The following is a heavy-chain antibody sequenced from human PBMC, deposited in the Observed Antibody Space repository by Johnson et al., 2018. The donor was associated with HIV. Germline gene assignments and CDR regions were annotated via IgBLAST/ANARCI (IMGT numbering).Heavy chain of an antibody. CDR3: ARGSEDAFDI. V-gene: IGHV3-43D*03. Sequence: VQLVESGGVVVQPGGSLRLSCAASGFSFDDYAMHWVRQGPGKGLEWVSLISWDGGTTYYADSVKGRFTISRENAKNSLYLQMNSLRAGDTAGYYCARGSEDAFDIWGQGTMVTVSS. CDR1: GFSFDDYA. CDR2: ISWDGGTT. J-gene: IGHJ3*02. D-gene: IGHD3-16*01.